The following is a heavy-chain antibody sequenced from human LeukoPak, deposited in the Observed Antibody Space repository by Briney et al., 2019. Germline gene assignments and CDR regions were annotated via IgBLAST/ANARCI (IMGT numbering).Heavy chain of an antibody. CDR2: IYTSGSA. J-gene: IGHJ4*02. V-gene: IGHV4-4*07. Sequence: PSETLSLTCTVSGGSIISYYWSWIRQPAGKGLEWLGRIYTSGSANSSPSLKGRVTMSVDASKNQFSLTLSSVTAADTAVYYCAREIGRDGYNRSFDYWGQGTLVIVSS. CDR1: GGSIISYY. CDR3: AREIGRDGYNRSFDY. D-gene: IGHD5-24*01.